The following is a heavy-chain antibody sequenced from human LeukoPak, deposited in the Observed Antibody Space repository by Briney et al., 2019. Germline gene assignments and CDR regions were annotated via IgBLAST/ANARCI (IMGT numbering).Heavy chain of an antibody. D-gene: IGHD3-10*01. CDR3: AREGDITMVRGVITDDAFDI. J-gene: IGHJ3*02. CDR1: GYTFTSYD. Sequence: ASVKVSCKASGYTFTSYDINWVRQATGRGLEWMGWMNPNSGNTGYAQKFQGRVTMTRNTSISTAYMELSSLRSEDTAVYYCAREGDITMVRGVITDDAFDIWGQGTMVTVSS. CDR2: MNPNSGNT. V-gene: IGHV1-8*01.